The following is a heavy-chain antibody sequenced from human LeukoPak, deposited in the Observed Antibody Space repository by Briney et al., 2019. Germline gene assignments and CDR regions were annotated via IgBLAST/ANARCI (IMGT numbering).Heavy chain of an antibody. V-gene: IGHV3-74*01. Sequence: PGGSLRLPCAASGFTFSSYWMHWVRQAPGKGLVWVSRINSDGSSTSYADSVKGRFTISRDNAKNTLYLQMNSLRAEDTAVYYCARGPSRHVAFDIWGQGTMVTVSS. CDR1: GFTFSSYW. J-gene: IGHJ3*02. CDR3: ARGPSRHVAFDI. CDR2: INSDGSST.